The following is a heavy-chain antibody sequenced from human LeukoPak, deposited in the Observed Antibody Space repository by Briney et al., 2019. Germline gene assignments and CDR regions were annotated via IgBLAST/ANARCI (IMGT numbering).Heavy chain of an antibody. D-gene: IGHD4-11*01. Sequence: ASVKVSCKASGYTFTSYGISWVRQAPGQGLEWMGWISAYNGNTNYAQKLQGRVTMTTDTSTSTAYMELRSLRSDDTALYYCAREKGSNYAGQYYYYMDVWGKGTTVTVSS. CDR3: AREKGSNYAGQYYYYMDV. V-gene: IGHV1-18*01. J-gene: IGHJ6*03. CDR1: GYTFTSYG. CDR2: ISAYNGNT.